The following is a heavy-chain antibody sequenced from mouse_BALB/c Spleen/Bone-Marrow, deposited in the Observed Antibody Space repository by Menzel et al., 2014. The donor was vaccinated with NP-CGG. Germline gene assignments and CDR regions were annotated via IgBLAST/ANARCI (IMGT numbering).Heavy chain of an antibody. D-gene: IGHD2-14*01. J-gene: IGHJ4*01. CDR1: GYTFTDHA. CDR2: ISGYYGDA. CDR3: ARSGKVRNAMDY. V-gene: IGHV1S137*01. Sequence: QVQLKQSGAKLVRPGVSVKISCKGSGYTFTDHAIHWVKRRHAKSLEWIGVISGYYGDAIYNQKFKGKAAMTVDKSSSTAYMELARLTSEDCAFYYCARSGKVRNAMDYWGQGTSVTVSS.